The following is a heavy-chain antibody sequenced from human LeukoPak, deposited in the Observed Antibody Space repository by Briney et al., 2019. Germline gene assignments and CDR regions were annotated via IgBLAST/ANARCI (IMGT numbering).Heavy chain of an antibody. D-gene: IGHD4-17*01. J-gene: IGHJ4*02. V-gene: IGHV7-4-1*02. CDR3: ARGGDGDYRYY. CDR1: GYTFTSYA. CDR2: INTNTGNP. Sequence: ASVKVSCKASGYTFTSYAMNWVRQAPGQGLEWMGWINTNTGNPTYAQGSTGRFVFSLDTSVSTAYLQISSLKAEDAAVYYCARGGDGDYRYYWGQGTLVTVSS.